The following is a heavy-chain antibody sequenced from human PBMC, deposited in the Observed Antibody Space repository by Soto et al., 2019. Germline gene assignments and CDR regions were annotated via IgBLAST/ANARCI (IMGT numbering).Heavy chain of an antibody. D-gene: IGHD1-26*01. V-gene: IGHV1-2*02. Sequence: ASVKVSCKASGYTFTGYYMHWVRQAPGQGLEWMGWINPNSGGTDYAQKFQGRVTMTRDTSISTAYMELSRLRSDDTAVYYCARDGSGSYAYDYWGQGTLVTVSS. CDR3: ARDGSGSYAYDY. CDR1: GYTFTGYY. CDR2: INPNSGGT. J-gene: IGHJ4*02.